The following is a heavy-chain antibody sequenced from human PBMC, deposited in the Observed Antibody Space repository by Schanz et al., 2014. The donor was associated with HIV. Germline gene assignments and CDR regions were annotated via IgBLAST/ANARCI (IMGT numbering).Heavy chain of an antibody. D-gene: IGHD5-12*01. J-gene: IGHJ4*02. CDR2: ISESGGRT. Sequence: EVQLLESGGGLEQPGGSLRLSCAASGFNFNNYAMTWVRQAPGKGLEWVSSISESGGRTYYADSVNGRFTISRDNAKNSLYLQMNSLRDDDMAVYYCTTDQFGGYFVHWGQGALVTVSS. CDR1: GFNFNNYA. CDR3: TTDQFGGYFVH. V-gene: IGHV3-23*01.